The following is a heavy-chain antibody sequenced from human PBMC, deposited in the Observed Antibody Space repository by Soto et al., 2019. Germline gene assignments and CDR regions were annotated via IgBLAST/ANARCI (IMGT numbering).Heavy chain of an antibody. D-gene: IGHD1-1*01. CDR3: ARDRTTGTNWFDP. Sequence: SESLSLTCAVYGGSFSGYYWSWIRQPPGKGLEWIGEINHSGSTNYNPSLKSRVTISVDTSKNQFSLKLSSVTAADTAVYYCARDRTTGTNWFDPWGQGTLVTVSS. V-gene: IGHV4-34*01. CDR2: INHSGST. CDR1: GGSFSGYY. J-gene: IGHJ5*02.